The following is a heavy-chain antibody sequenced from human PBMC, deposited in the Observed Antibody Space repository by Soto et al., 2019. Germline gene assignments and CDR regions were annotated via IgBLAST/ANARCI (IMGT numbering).Heavy chain of an antibody. CDR2: IIPIFGTA. CDR3: ARDGESSGYYYVNY. D-gene: IGHD3-22*01. V-gene: IGHV1-69*01. CDR1: GSTFSSYA. J-gene: IGHJ4*02. Sequence: QVQLVQSGAEVKKPGSSVKVSCKASGSTFSSYAISWVRQAPGQGLEWMGGIIPIFGTANYAQKFQGRVTITADESTSTAYMELSSLRSEDTAVYYCARDGESSGYYYVNYWGQGTLVTVSS.